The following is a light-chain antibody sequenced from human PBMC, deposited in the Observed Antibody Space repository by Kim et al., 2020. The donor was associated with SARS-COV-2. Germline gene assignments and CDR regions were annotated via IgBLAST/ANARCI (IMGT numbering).Light chain of an antibody. CDR2: GRN. CDR3: QSRDSGGRVM. V-gene: IGLV3-19*01. CDR1: SLRSYY. J-gene: IGLJ3*02. Sequence: QDPVVSVALGQTVRITCQGDSLRSYYATWYQQKPRQAPVLVIYGRNNRPSGIPDRFSGSASGNTASLTISGTQAEDEADFYCQSRDSGGRVMFGGGTQLTVL.